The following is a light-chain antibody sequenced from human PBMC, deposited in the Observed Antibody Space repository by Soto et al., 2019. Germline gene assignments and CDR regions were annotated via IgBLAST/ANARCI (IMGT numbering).Light chain of an antibody. CDR1: PSISGW. CDR2: DAS. V-gene: IGKV1-5*01. CDR3: QQYSSYSS. J-gene: IGKJ2*01. Sequence: DIQMTQSPSTLSASVGDRVTITCRASPSISGWLAWYQQKPGKAPNLLISDASSLESGVPSMFSGSGSGTEFTRTISGLQPDDFATYYCQQYSSYSSFGQGTKLEIK.